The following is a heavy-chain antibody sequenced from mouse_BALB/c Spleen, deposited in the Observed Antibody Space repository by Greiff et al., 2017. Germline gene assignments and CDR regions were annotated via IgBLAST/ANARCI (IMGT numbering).Heavy chain of an antibody. J-gene: IGHJ4*01. Sequence: VQLQQSGPELVKPGASVKISCKASGYAFSSSWMNWVKQRPGQGLEWIGRIYPGDGDTNYNGKFKGKATLTADKSSSTAYMQLSSLTSVDSAVYFCARSGGWLLPYAMDYWGQGTSVTVSS. CDR2: IYPGDGDT. CDR1: GYAFSSSW. CDR3: ARSGGWLLPYAMDY. V-gene: IGHV1-82*01. D-gene: IGHD2-3*01.